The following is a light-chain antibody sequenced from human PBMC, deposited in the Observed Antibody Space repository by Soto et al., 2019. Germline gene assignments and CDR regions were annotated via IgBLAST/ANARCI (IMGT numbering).Light chain of an antibody. V-gene: IGLV2-14*01. J-gene: IGLJ7*01. Sequence: QSVLTQPASVSGSPGQSITISCTGTSSDVGGYNYVSWYQQHPGKAPKLLIYEVSNRPSGLSNRFSGSKSANTASLTISGLQAEDEADYYCSSYTSDSTWVFGGGTQLTVL. CDR3: SSYTSDSTWV. CDR2: EVS. CDR1: SSDVGGYNY.